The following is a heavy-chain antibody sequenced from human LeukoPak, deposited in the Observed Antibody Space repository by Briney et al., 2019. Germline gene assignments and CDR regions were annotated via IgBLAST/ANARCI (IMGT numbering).Heavy chain of an antibody. CDR1: GDSVSSNSAA. CDR2: TYYRSKWYN. V-gene: IGHV6-1*01. CDR3: AREYRYNWNDLDY. Sequence: SQTLSLTCAISGDSVSSNSAAWHWLRQSPSRGLEWLGRTYYRSKWYNDYAVSVKSRITINPDTSKNQFSLQLNSVTPEDTAVYYCAREYRYNWNDLDYWGQGTLVTVSS. D-gene: IGHD1-1*01. J-gene: IGHJ4*02.